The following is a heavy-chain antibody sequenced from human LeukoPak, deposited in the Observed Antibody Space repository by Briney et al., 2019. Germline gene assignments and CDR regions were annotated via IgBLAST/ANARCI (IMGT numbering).Heavy chain of an antibody. CDR2: IYYSGNT. CDR1: GGSISSYY. J-gene: IGHJ5*02. CDR3: ARARRYDFWSGYYTGWFDP. V-gene: IGHV4-59*08. Sequence: SETLSLTCTVSGGSISSYYWSWIRQPPGKGLEWLGYIYYSGNTNYNPSLKSRVTISVDTSKNQFSLKLSSVTAADTAVYYCARARRYDFWSGYYTGWFDPWGQGTLVTVSS. D-gene: IGHD3-3*01.